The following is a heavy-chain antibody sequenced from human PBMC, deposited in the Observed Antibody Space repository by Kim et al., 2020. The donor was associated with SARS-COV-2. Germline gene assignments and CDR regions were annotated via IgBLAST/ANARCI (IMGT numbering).Heavy chain of an antibody. J-gene: IGHJ4*02. V-gene: IGHV3-49*02. Sequence: SVKGRFTISRDDSKSIAYLKMNSLKTEDTAVYYCTRDLTSYYYDSSGYYYWGQGTLVTVSS. D-gene: IGHD3-22*01. CDR3: TRDLTSYYYDSSGYYY.